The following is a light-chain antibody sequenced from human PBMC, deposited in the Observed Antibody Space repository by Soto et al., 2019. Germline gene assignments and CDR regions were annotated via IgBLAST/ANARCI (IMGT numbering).Light chain of an antibody. CDR1: QSISYY. V-gene: IGKV1-39*01. CDR3: QQSYSTPQT. J-gene: IGKJ1*01. Sequence: DIQMTQSPSSLSASVGDRVTITCRASQSISYYLNWYQQKQGRAPRLLIYAASSLQGGVPSRFSGGGSGTDFTLTITSLQPEDFATYYCQQSYSTPQTFGQGTKVDI. CDR2: AAS.